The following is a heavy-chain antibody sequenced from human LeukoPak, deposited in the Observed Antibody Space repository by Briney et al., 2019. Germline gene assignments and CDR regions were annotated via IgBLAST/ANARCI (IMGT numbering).Heavy chain of an antibody. CDR2: INHSGST. CDR1: GGSFSGYY. CDR3: ARGDVGATTSDY. Sequence: SETLSLTCAVYGGSFSGYYWSWIRQPPGKGLEWIGEINHSGSTNYNPSLKSRVTISVDTSKNQFSLKLSSVTAADMAVYYCARGDVGATTSDYWGQGTLVTVSS. V-gene: IGHV4-34*01. D-gene: IGHD1-26*01. J-gene: IGHJ4*02.